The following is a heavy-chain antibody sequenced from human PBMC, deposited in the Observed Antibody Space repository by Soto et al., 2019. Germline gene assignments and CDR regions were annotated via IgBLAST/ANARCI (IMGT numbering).Heavy chain of an antibody. CDR1: GFTFSSYS. CDR2: VSSSSSTI. J-gene: IGHJ6*02. D-gene: IGHD3-3*01. CDR3: ARDQTVYDFWSGYYPYYYYGMDV. Sequence: EVQLVESGGGLVQPGGSLRLSCAASGFTFSSYSMNWVRQAPGKGLEWVSYVSSSSSTIYYADSVKGRFTISRDNAKNSLYLQMNSLRDEDTAVYYCARDQTVYDFWSGYYPYYYYGMDVWGQGTTVTVSS. V-gene: IGHV3-48*02.